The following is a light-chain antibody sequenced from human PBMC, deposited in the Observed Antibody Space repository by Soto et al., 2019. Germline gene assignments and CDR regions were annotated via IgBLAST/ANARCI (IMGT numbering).Light chain of an antibody. J-gene: IGKJ1*01. CDR1: QSVSSSY. CDR2: GVS. CDR3: HQYGKSPWT. V-gene: IGKV3-20*01. Sequence: EIVLTQSPGTLSLSPGKRATLSCRASQSVSSSYLAWYRQKPGQTPRLLIHGVSSRATGIPDRFIGSGSGTDFTLTISRLEPEDFAVYYCHQYGKSPWTFGQGTKVEIK.